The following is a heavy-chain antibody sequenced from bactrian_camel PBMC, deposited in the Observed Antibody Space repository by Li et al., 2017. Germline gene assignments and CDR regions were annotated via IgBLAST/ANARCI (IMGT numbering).Heavy chain of an antibody. D-gene: IGHD2*01. V-gene: IGHV3S31*01. J-gene: IGHJ4*01. CDR3: ARSGIKWFDDEYDY. CDR1: GFAFNRYT. CDR2: VDSGGHTT. Sequence: VQLVESGGGVVQPGGSLILSCTASGFAFNRYTMSWVRQAPGKDFEWVSSVDSGGHTTYYSGSVKGRFTISRDNAKNSLYLQLNSLKTEDTAMYFCARSGIKWFDDEYDYWGEGTQVTVS.